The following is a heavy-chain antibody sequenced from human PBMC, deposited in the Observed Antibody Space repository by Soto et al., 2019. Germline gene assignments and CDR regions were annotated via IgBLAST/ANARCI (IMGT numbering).Heavy chain of an antibody. V-gene: IGHV4-39*07. CDR1: GGSISSSSYY. Sequence: PSETLSLACTVSGGSISSSSYYWGWIRQPPGKGLEWIGSIYYSGSTYYNPSLKSRVTISVDTSKNQFSLKLSSVTAADTAVYYCAMTLWFGEKRFDPWGQGTLVTVSS. D-gene: IGHD3-10*01. CDR2: IYYSGST. CDR3: AMTLWFGEKRFDP. J-gene: IGHJ5*02.